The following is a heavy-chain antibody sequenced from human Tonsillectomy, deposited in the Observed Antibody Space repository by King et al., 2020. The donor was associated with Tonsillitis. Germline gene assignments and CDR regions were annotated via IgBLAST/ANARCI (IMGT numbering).Heavy chain of an antibody. CDR1: GFTFTNYW. CDR3: ARDDGSSPSAFDF. CDR2: IKGDGSRK. D-gene: IGHD6-13*01. Sequence: VQLVESGGDLVQPGGSLRLSCAASGFTFTNYWMSWVRQAPGKGLEGVADIKGDGSRKYYVDSVKGRFTISRDNAKNSLYLQMNSLRAEDTALYFCARDDGSSPSAFDFWGQGTLVTVSS. J-gene: IGHJ4*02. V-gene: IGHV3-7*03.